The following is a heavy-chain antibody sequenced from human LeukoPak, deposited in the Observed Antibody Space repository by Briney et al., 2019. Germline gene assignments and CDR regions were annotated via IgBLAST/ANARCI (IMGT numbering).Heavy chain of an antibody. Sequence: GGSLRLSCAASGFTFSTYEMNWVRQAPGKGLEWVAVIWYDGSNKYYADSVKGRFTISRDNSKNTLYLQMNSLRAEDTAVYYCARVARVSGNYYYYGMDVWGKGTTVTVSS. J-gene: IGHJ6*04. CDR1: GFTFSTYE. D-gene: IGHD6-13*01. CDR2: IWYDGSNK. CDR3: ARVARVSGNYYYYGMDV. V-gene: IGHV3-33*08.